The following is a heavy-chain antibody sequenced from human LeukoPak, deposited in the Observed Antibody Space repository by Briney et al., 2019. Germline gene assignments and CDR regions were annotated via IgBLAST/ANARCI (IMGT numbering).Heavy chain of an antibody. D-gene: IGHD4-23*01. CDR1: GYTFTGYY. CDR2: INPNRDGT. CDR3: ARDYQYGGKRGDAFDI. J-gene: IGHJ3*02. V-gene: IGHV1-2*02. Sequence: ASVKVSCKASGYTFTGYYMHWVRQAPGQGLEWMGWINPNRDGTNYAQKFQGRVTMTRDTSISTAYMGLSRLRSDDTAVYYCARDYQYGGKRGDAFDIWGQGTMVTVSS.